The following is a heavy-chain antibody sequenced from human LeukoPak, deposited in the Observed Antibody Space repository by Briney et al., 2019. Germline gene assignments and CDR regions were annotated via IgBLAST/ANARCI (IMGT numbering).Heavy chain of an antibody. CDR2: ISSSSSYI. Sequence: GGSLRLYCAASGFTFSSYSMNWVRQAPGKGLEWVSSISSSSSYIYYADSVKGRFTISRDNAKNSLYLQMNSLRAEDTAVYYCARGYSSSWYEDGFDPWGQGTLVTVSS. CDR3: ARGYSSSWYEDGFDP. V-gene: IGHV3-21*01. J-gene: IGHJ5*02. CDR1: GFTFSSYS. D-gene: IGHD6-13*01.